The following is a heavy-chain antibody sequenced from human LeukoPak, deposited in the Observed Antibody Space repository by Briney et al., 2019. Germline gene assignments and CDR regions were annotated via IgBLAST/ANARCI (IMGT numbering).Heavy chain of an antibody. V-gene: IGHV4-34*01. CDR1: GGSISSYY. J-gene: IGHJ4*02. CDR3: ARGPLEITFGGVIVDY. CDR2: INHGGST. D-gene: IGHD3-16*02. Sequence: SETLSLTCTVSGGSISSYYWFWIRQPPGKGLEWIGEINHGGSTNYNPSLKSRVTISVDTSKNQFSLKLSSVTAADTAVYYCARGPLEITFGGVIVDYWGQGTLVTVSS.